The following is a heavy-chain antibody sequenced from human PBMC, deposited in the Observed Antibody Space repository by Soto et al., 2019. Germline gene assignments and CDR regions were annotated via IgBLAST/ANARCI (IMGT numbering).Heavy chain of an antibody. CDR1: GFTFSNAW. Sequence: GGSLRLSCAASGFTFSNAWMNWVRQAPGKGLEWVGRIKSKTDGGTTDYAAPVKGRFTISRDDSKNTLYLQMNSLKTEDTAVYYCTSTTTRVYYYYYYGMDAWGQGTTVTVSS. D-gene: IGHD4-17*01. J-gene: IGHJ6*02. V-gene: IGHV3-15*07. CDR3: TSTTTRVYYYYYYGMDA. CDR2: IKSKTDGGTT.